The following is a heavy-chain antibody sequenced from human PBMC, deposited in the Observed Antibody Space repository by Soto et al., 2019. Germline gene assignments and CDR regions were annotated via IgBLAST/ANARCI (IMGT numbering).Heavy chain of an antibody. D-gene: IGHD3-3*01. V-gene: IGHV3-48*03. CDR2: ISSSGSTI. CDR1: GFTFSSYE. CDR3: ARDEGRDFWSGYYNLHGTEPMDV. Sequence: PGGSLRLSCAASGFTFSSYEMNWVRQAPGKGLEWVSYISSSGSTIYYADSVKGRFTISRDNAKNSLYLQMNSLRAEDTAVYYCARDEGRDFWSGYYNLHGTEPMDVWGQGTTVTVSS. J-gene: IGHJ6*02.